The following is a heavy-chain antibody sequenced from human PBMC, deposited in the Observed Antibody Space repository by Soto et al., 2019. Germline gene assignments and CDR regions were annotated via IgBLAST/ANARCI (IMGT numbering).Heavy chain of an antibody. V-gene: IGHV4-38-2*01. CDR1: GYSISSGYY. Sequence: SETLSLTCAVSGYSISSGYYWGWIRQPPGKGLEWIGSIYHSGSTYYNPSLKSRVTISVDTSKNQFSLKLSSVTAAGTAVYYCARVLRVVVTACFDYWGQGTLVTVSS. J-gene: IGHJ4*02. CDR2: IYHSGST. D-gene: IGHD2-21*02. CDR3: ARVLRVVVTACFDY.